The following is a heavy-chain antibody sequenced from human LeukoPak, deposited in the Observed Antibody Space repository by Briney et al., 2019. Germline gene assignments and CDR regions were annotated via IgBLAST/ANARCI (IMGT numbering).Heavy chain of an antibody. CDR1: GYTFTTYG. CDR3: ARLITRGNSLASDY. V-gene: IGHV1-18*01. D-gene: IGHD5-18*01. J-gene: IGHJ4*02. Sequence: APVNVSCKAAGYTFTTYGITRVRQAPGQGLEWMGWISTYTGNPNYAQKIQGRVTMTTDTSTRTAYMELRSLRSDDTAVYYCARLITRGNSLASDYWGQGTLVTVSS. CDR2: ISTYTGNP.